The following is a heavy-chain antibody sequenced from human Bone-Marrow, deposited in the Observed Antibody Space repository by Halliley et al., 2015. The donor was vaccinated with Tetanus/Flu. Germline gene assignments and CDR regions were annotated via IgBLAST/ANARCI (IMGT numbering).Heavy chain of an antibody. CDR1: GGTFSRYA. J-gene: IGHJ4*02. V-gene: IGHV1-69*06. D-gene: IGHD1-26*01. CDR3: ARDLEWELLGAFDY. Sequence: QLVQSGAEVKKPGSSVKVSCKASGGTFSRYAISWVRQAPGQGLEWMGGIIPSFGTAHYAQRFQGRVTITADRSTGTAYMELSSLGSEDTAVYYCARDLEWELLGAFDYWGQGTLVTASS. CDR2: IIPSFGTA.